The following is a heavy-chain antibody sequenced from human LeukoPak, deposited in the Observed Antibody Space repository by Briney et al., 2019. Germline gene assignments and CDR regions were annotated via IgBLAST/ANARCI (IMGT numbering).Heavy chain of an antibody. J-gene: IGHJ4*02. D-gene: IGHD3-22*01. Sequence: GGSLRLSCAASGFNFSATYMTWIRQAPGKGLEWVSYISNRGIIINYADSVKGRFTISRDDAKSSLYLQMNSLRAEDTAVYYCARRDYDSYFDYWGQGTLVTVSS. V-gene: IGHV3-11*04. CDR3: ARRDYDSYFDY. CDR1: GFNFSATY. CDR2: ISNRGIII.